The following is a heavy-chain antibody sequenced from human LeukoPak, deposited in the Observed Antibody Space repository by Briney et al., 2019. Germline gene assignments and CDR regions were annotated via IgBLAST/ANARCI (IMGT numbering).Heavy chain of an antibody. Sequence: PGGSLRLSCAASGFTFSSYAMHWVRQAPGKGLEWVAVTSYDGSNKYYADSVKGRFTISRDNSKNTLYLQMNSLRAEDTAVYYCARAPGWQLVSVDYWGQGTLVTVSS. CDR2: TSYDGSNK. CDR3: ARAPGWQLVSVDY. D-gene: IGHD6-6*01. CDR1: GFTFSSYA. V-gene: IGHV3-30-3*01. J-gene: IGHJ4*02.